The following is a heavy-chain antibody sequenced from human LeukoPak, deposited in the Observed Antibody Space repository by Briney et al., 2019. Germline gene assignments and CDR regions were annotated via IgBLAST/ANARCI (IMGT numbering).Heavy chain of an antibody. V-gene: IGHV1-2*02. J-gene: IGHJ4*02. Sequence: GASVEVSCKASGYTFTDYYMHWVRQAPGQGLEWMGSINPNSGATNYAREFQGRVTMTRDTSITTAYMDLSRLTSDDTAVFYCARDSLGFGAPWYLDYWGQGTLVTVSS. CDR2: INPNSGAT. CDR3: ARDSLGFGAPWYLDY. D-gene: IGHD3-3*01. CDR1: GYTFTDYY.